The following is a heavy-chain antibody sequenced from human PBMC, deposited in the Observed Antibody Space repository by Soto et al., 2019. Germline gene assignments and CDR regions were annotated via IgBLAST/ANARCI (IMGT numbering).Heavy chain of an antibody. J-gene: IGHJ4*02. CDR1: GYTFSNYG. Sequence: QVHLVQSGAEVKKPGASVKVSCKASGYTFSNYGLSWVRQAPGQVLDWMGWISGYNGEANYAQKFQGRVTMTTDTYTNTAYMELRILTSDDRAVYYCARGEGSSGWSRLYWGQGTLITVSS. V-gene: IGHV1-18*01. CDR2: ISGYNGEA. CDR3: ARGEGSSGWSRLY. D-gene: IGHD6-13*01.